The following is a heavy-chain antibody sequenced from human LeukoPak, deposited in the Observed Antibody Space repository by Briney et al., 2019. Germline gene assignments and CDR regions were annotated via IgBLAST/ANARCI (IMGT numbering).Heavy chain of an antibody. CDR2: IRYHGSNK. CDR1: GFTFSSYG. D-gene: IGHD3-22*01. V-gene: IGHV3-30*02. CDR3: ARDPGNYYDSSGYYDY. J-gene: IGHJ4*02. Sequence: PGGSLRLSCAASGFTFSSYGMHWVRQAPGKGLEWVSFIRYHGSNKYYADSVKGRFTISRDNAKNSLYLQMNSLRAEDTAVYYCARDPGNYYDSSGYYDYWGQGTLVTVSS.